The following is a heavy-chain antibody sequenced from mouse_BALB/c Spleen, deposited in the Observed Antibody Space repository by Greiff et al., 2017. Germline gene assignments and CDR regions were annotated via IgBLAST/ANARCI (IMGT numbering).Heavy chain of an antibody. V-gene: IGHV5-17*02. D-gene: IGHD1-1*01. CDR1: GFTFSSFG. J-gene: IGHJ3*01. CDR2: ISSGSSTI. Sequence: EVKLVESGGGLVQPGGSRKLSCAASGFTFSSFGMHWVRQAPEKGLEWVAYISSGSSTIYYADTVKGRFTISRDNPKNTLFLQMTSLRSEATAMYYSARATLRKARFAFTGEESLGTVSA. CDR3: ARATLRKARFAF.